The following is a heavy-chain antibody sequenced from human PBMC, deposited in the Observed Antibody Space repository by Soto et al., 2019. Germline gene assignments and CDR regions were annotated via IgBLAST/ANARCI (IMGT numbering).Heavy chain of an antibody. D-gene: IGHD1-20*01. CDR3: ARAKLYNWNPSNPLYYSYGMDV. Sequence: SETLSLTCAVYGGSFSGYYWSWIRQPPGKGLEWIGEINHSGSTNYNPSLKSRVTISVDTSKNQFSLKLSSVTAADTAVYYCARAKLYNWNPSNPLYYSYGMDVWGQATTVTVSS. V-gene: IGHV4-34*01. CDR1: GGSFSGYY. CDR2: INHSGST. J-gene: IGHJ6*02.